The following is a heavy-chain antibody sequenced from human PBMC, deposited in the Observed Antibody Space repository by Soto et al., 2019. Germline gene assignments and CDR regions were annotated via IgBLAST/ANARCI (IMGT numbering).Heavy chain of an antibody. V-gene: IGHV4-31*03. CDR2: IYYSGST. J-gene: IGHJ3*02. Sequence: SETLSLTCTVSGGSISSGGYYWIWIRHHPGKGLEWIGYIYYSGSTYYNPSLKSRVTISVDTSKNQFSLKLSSVTAADTAVYYCARGTGKYYYDSSGYYSGAFDIWGQGTMVTVSS. D-gene: IGHD3-22*01. CDR3: ARGTGKYYYDSSGYYSGAFDI. CDR1: GGSISSGGYY.